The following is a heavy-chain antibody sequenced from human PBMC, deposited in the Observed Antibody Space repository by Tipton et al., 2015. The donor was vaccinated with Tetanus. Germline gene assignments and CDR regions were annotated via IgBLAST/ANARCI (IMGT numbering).Heavy chain of an antibody. CDR1: GGSISSGGYF. Sequence: TLSLTCTVSGGSISSGGYFWNWIRQAPGKGLEWLAYISSSGSSNSNSFLKSRITMSRDTSKNQFSLKLASVTAADTAMYFCARAKYDSSKKGPFDSGGQGILVIVSA. CDR3: ARAKYDSSKKGPFDS. D-gene: IGHD3-3*01. CDR2: ISSSGSS. J-gene: IGHJ4*02. V-gene: IGHV4-61*08.